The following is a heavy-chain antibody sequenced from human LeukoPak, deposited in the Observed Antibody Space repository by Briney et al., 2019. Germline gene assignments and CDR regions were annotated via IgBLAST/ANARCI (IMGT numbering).Heavy chain of an antibody. CDR1: GFTFSTYW. J-gene: IGHJ4*02. Sequence: GGSLRLSCAASGFTFSTYWMNWVRQAPGKGLVWVSRVCSEGITTNYADSVKGRFTISRDNAKNTLYLQMNSLRAEDTAVYYCARGSCTNGVCSVFDHWGQGALVTVSS. CDR2: VCSEGITT. D-gene: IGHD2-8*01. V-gene: IGHV3-74*01. CDR3: ARGSCTNGVCSVFDH.